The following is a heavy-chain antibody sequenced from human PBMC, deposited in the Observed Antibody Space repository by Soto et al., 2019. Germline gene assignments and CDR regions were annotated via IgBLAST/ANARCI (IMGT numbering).Heavy chain of an antibody. J-gene: IGHJ6*03. Sequence: NPSETLSLTCAVYGGSFSGYYWSWIRQPPGKGLEWIGEINHSGSTNYNPSLKSRVTISVDTSKNQFSLKLSSVTAADTAVYYCARLDYYYMDVWGKGTMVTVSS. CDR2: INHSGST. CDR1: GGSFSGYY. CDR3: ARLDYYYMDV. V-gene: IGHV4-34*01.